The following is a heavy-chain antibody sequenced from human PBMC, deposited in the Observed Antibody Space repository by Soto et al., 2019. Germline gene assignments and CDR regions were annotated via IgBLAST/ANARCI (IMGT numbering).Heavy chain of an antibody. Sequence: EVQLVESGGGLVQPGGSLRLSCAASGFTFSSYSMNWVRQAPGKGLEWVSYISSSSSTIYYADSVKGRFTISRDNAKNSLYLQMNSLRAEDTAVYYCARGEDTAMVRWGQGTLVTVSS. CDR2: ISSSSSTI. CDR3: ARGEDTAMVR. J-gene: IGHJ4*02. D-gene: IGHD5-18*01. CDR1: GFTFSSYS. V-gene: IGHV3-48*01.